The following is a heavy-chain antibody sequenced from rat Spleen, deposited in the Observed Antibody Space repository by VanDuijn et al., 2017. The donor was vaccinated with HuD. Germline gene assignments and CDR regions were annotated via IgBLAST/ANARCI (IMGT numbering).Heavy chain of an antibody. V-gene: IGHV5-29*01. CDR2: INYDGRST. CDR1: GFTFSNYY. Sequence: EVQLVESGGGLVQPGRSLKLSCAASGFTFSNYYMAWVRQAQAKGLEWVASINYDGRSTYYRDSVKGRFTISRDNAKGTLYLQMGSLRSEDTATYYCARRYYGYGDYWGQGVMVTVSS. CDR3: ARRYYGYGDY. D-gene: IGHD1-6*01. J-gene: IGHJ2*01.